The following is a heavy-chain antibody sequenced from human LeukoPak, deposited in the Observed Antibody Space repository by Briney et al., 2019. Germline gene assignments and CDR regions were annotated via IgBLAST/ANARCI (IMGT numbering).Heavy chain of an antibody. V-gene: IGHV3-7*01. D-gene: IGHD5-24*01. CDR3: GSLGSDGC. CDR2: IKDDGSEK. Sequence: GGSLRLSCAASGFTFSQSWISWVRQTPGKGLEWVATIKDDGSEKYYAGSVKGRFTISRDDAKNSLYLQMNSLRVEDTAVYYCGSLGSDGCCGQGTLVTVSS. CDR1: GFTFSQSW. J-gene: IGHJ4*02.